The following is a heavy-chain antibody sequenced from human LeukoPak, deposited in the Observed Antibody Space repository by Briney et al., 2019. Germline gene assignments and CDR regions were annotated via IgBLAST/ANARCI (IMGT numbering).Heavy chain of an antibody. CDR3: ARDSLLWFGELEGYFDY. J-gene: IGHJ4*02. V-gene: IGHV1-18*04. CDR2: ISAYNGNT. Sequence: GASVKVSCKASGYTFTSYYMHWVRQAPGQGLEWMGWISAYNGNTNYAQKLQGRVTMTTDTSTSTAYMELRSLRSDDTAVYYCARDSLLWFGELEGYFDYWGQGTLVTVSS. D-gene: IGHD3-10*01. CDR1: GYTFTSYY.